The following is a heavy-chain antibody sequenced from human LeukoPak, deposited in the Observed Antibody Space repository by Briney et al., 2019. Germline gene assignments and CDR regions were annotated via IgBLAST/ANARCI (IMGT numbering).Heavy chain of an antibody. D-gene: IGHD6-13*01. CDR1: GFIFTSYG. J-gene: IGHJ4*02. CDR2: ISSNGNNE. V-gene: IGHV3-30*19. CDR3: TGIKYSTSWSGDY. Sequence: GGSLRLSCVASGFIFTSYGMHWVRQAPGKGLQWVALISSNGNNERYADSVKGRFSTSRDNSKNTMYLRMNSLRAEDTAIYYCTGIKYSTSWSGDYWGQGALVTVSS.